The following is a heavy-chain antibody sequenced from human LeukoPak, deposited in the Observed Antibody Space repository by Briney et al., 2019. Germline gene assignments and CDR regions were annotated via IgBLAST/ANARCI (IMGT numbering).Heavy chain of an antibody. Sequence: ASVKVSCKASGYTFTTYYIHWVRQAPGQGLEWMGWVNPNHGNTKDAQKFQDRVSMTRDTSISTAYIELTRLTFDDTAVYYCVRADRVGEGVDAPFDIWGQGTMVTVSS. CDR2: VNPNHGNT. V-gene: IGHV1-2*02. CDR1: GYTFTTYY. CDR3: VRADRVGEGVDAPFDI. J-gene: IGHJ3*02. D-gene: IGHD3-10*01.